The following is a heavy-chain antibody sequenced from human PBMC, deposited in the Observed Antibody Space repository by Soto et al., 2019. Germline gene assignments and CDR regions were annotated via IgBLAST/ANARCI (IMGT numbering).Heavy chain of an antibody. Sequence: GASVKVSCKASGYTFTGDYMHWVRQAPGQGLEWMGWINPNSGGTDYAQEFQGRVTMTRDTSISTAYMELSSLISDGTAVYYCARDPIGGGTPYYCDYWG. J-gene: IGHJ4*01. CDR2: INPNSGGT. CDR3: ARDPIGGGTPYYCDY. CDR1: GYTFTGDY. V-gene: IGHV1-2*02. D-gene: IGHD3-10*01.